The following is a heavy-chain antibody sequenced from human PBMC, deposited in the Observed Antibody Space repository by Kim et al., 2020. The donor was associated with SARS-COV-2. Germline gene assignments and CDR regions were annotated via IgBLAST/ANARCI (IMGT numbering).Heavy chain of an antibody. V-gene: IGHV3-74*01. CDR2: VNGDGTAE. Sequence: GGSLRLSCAASGFTFSTYWMHWVRQAPGKGLVWVSRVNGDGTAENYADSAKGRFTISRDNAKNTLYLQMNSLRAQDTAVYYCARDGGSGIRAFNTFD. J-gene: IGHJ3*01. D-gene: IGHD1-20*01. CDR1: GFTFSTYW. CDR3: ARDGGSGIRAFNTFD.